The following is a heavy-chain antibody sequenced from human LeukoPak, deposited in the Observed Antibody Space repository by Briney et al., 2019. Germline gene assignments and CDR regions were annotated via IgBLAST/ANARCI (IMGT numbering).Heavy chain of an antibody. V-gene: IGHV3-48*03. CDR1: GFTFSSYE. Sequence: PGGSLRLSCAASGFTFSSYEMNWVRQAPGKGLEWVSYISSSDNTIHYADSVKGRFTISRDNAKNTLYLQMNSLRAEDTAVYYCARDEDWSGYYGAFDIWGQGTMVTVSS. D-gene: IGHD3-3*01. CDR2: ISSSDNTI. J-gene: IGHJ3*02. CDR3: ARDEDWSGYYGAFDI.